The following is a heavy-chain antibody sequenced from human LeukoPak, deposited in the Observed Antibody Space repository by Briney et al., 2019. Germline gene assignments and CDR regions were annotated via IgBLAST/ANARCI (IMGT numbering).Heavy chain of an antibody. V-gene: IGHV1-46*01. CDR2: INPSGGST. Sequence: ASVKVSCKASGYTFTSYYMHWVRQAPGQGLEWMGIINPSGGSTSYAQKFQGRVTMTRDTSTSTVYMELSSLRSEDTAVYYCARGPSSSSGWYSQRGYFDYWGQGTLVTVSS. CDR1: GYTFTSYY. J-gene: IGHJ4*02. D-gene: IGHD6-19*01. CDR3: ARGPSSSSGWYSQRGYFDY.